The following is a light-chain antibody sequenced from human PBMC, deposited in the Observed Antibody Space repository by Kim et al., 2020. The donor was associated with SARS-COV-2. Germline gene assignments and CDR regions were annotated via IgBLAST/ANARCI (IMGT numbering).Light chain of an antibody. J-gene: IGKJ2*01. Sequence: DIVMTQSPLFLPVTPGEPASISCRSSLSLLHSNGYNYVDWYLQNPGQYRHLLIYLGSTRASGVPDRFSGSGSGTDFTLKISRVEAENVRVYYCIQALQTRTFYQGTRLEI. CDR1: LSLLHSNGYNY. CDR2: LGS. CDR3: IQALQTRT. V-gene: IGKV2-28*01.